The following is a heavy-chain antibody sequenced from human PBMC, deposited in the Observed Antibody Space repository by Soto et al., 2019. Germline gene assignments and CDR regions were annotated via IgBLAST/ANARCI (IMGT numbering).Heavy chain of an antibody. CDR1: TDSFSSSW. V-gene: IGHV5-10-1*01. Sequence: GESLKISCKGSTDSFSSSWINWVRQTPGKGVEWMGRIDPSDSYTNYNPSFEGHVTISVDKSITTAFLQWSSLKASDTAMYYCARNTSRLYGFWSGSRETKGDYGMDVWGQGTTVTVSS. D-gene: IGHD3-3*01. CDR2: IDPSDSYT. J-gene: IGHJ6*02. CDR3: ARNTSRLYGFWSGSRETKGDYGMDV.